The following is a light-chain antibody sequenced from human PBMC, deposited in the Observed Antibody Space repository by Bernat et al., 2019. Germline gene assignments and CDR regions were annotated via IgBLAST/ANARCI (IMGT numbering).Light chain of an antibody. CDR2: AAS. CDR1: QGISSY. V-gene: IGKV1-8*01. CDR3: QQYYTYPRT. J-gene: IGKJ1*01. Sequence: AIRMTQSPSSFSASTGDRVTITCRASQGISSYLAWYQQKPGKAPNLLNYAASTLQSGVPSRFSGSGSGTDFTLTISCLQSEDFATYYCQQYYTYPRTFGQGTKVEIK.